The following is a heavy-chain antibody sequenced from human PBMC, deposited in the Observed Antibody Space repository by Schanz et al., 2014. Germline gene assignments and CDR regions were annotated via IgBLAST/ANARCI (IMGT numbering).Heavy chain of an antibody. Sequence: DLVESGGGVVQPGRSLTLSCAVSTSLFSRSVIHWVRQAPGKGLEWVAVMWNDGIKTHYADSGKGRFTISRDNSKNTVYLQMNSLRTDDTAMYYCARDPNTSAWLPYFDPWGQGTLVTVSS. CDR3: ARDPNTSAWLPYFDP. CDR1: TSLFSRSV. J-gene: IGHJ4*02. V-gene: IGHV3-30*04. CDR2: MWNDGIKT. D-gene: IGHD6-19*01.